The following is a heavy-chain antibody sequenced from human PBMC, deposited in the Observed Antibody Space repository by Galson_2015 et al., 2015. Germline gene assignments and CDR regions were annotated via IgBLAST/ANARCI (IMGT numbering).Heavy chain of an antibody. CDR2: VTGSGFST. CDR1: GFTFTSYA. V-gene: IGHV3-23*01. Sequence: SLRLSCAASGFTFTSYAMSWVRQAPGKGLEWVSVVTGSGFSTYYADSVKGRFTISRDNSKNTLYLQMNSLRAEDTAVYYCAKDKDTSSWPSGPNYYFELWGRGTLVTVSS. CDR3: AKDKDTSSWPSGPNYYFEL. D-gene: IGHD6-13*01. J-gene: IGHJ2*01.